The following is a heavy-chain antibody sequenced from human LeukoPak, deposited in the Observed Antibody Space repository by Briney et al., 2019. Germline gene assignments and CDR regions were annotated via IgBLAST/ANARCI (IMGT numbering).Heavy chain of an antibody. CDR2: INHSGST. D-gene: IGHD6-6*01. Sequence: SETLSLTCAVYGGSFSGYYWSWIRQPPGKGLEWIGEINHSGSTNYNPSLKSRVTISVDTSKNQFSLKLSSVTAVDTAVYYCARGRSGSSPKNFDYWGQGTLVTVSS. J-gene: IGHJ4*02. CDR1: GGSFSGYY. V-gene: IGHV4-34*01. CDR3: ARGRSGSSPKNFDY.